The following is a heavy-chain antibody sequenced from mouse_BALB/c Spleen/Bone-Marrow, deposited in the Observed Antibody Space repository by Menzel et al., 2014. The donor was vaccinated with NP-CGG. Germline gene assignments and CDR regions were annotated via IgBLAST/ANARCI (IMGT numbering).Heavy chain of an antibody. CDR1: GYTFTSYW. D-gene: IGHD1-1*01. V-gene: IGHV1-7*01. Sequence: QVQLQQSGAELAKPGASVKMPCKASGYTFTSYWMHWGKQRPGQGLEWIGYINPSTGYTEYNQKFKDKATLTADKSSSTAYMQLSSLTSEDSAVYYCARAGGPRSSWFAYWGQGTLVTVSA. CDR2: INPSTGYT. CDR3: ARAGGPRSSWFAY. J-gene: IGHJ3*01.